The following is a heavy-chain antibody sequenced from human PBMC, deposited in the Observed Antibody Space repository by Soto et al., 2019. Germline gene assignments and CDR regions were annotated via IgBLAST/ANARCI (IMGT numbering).Heavy chain of an antibody. Sequence: QVQLQEAGPGLVRPSQTLSLTCTVSGGSITSDNYFWIWIRQPPGKGLEWIGYILSSGTVYYKSSLKSRVTISMDTSTNQSYLNLNSVTSEDTAMYYCAREVTSPVHHEAEDAFDLWGQGTMVTVSS. CDR3: AREVTSPVHHEAEDAFDL. D-gene: IGHD2-2*01. CDR1: GGSITSDNYF. CDR2: ILSSGTV. J-gene: IGHJ3*01. V-gene: IGHV4-30-4*01.